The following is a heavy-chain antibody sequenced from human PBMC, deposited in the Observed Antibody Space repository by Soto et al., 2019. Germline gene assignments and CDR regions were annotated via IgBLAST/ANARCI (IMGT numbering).Heavy chain of an antibody. D-gene: IGHD2-21*02. V-gene: IGHV1-18*01. CDR1: GYTFTSYG. Sequence: ASVKVSCKASGYTFTSYGISWVRQAPGQGLEWMGWISAYNGNTNYAQKLQGRVTMTTDTSTSTAYMELRSLRSDDTAVYYCARDSYVVVTANCFDPCGQGTLVTVSS. J-gene: IGHJ5*02. CDR2: ISAYNGNT. CDR3: ARDSYVVVTANCFDP.